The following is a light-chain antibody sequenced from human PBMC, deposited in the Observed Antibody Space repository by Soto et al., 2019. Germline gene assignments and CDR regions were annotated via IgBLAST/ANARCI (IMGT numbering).Light chain of an antibody. CDR3: QQCNNLPFT. CDR1: QDISNY. CDR2: DAS. J-gene: IGKJ3*01. V-gene: IGKV1-33*01. Sequence: DIQMTQSPSSLSASVGDRVTITCQASQDISNYLNWYQQKPGKAPKLLIYDASNLESGVPSRFSGSRSGTDFTFTISSLQPEDFATYYCQQCNNLPFTFGPGTKVDIK.